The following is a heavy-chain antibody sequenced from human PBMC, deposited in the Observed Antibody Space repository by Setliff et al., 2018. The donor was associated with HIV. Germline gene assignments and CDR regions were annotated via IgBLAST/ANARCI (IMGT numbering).Heavy chain of an antibody. CDR1: GFVFRNYA. V-gene: IGHV3-64D*06. Sequence: GGSLRLSCSGSGFVFRNYAIHWVRQAPGKGLESVSAISSNGGQTYYADSLRGRVSISRDNSKNAVYLQMTSLRADDTGVYYCVKGDPSWEVPSNLAFDYWGQGALVTVSS. D-gene: IGHD1-26*01. CDR2: ISSNGGQT. CDR3: VKGDPSWEVPSNLAFDY. J-gene: IGHJ4*02.